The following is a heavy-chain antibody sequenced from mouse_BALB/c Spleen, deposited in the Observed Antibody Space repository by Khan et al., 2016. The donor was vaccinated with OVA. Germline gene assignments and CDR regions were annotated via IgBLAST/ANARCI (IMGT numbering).Heavy chain of an antibody. CDR3: ARINA. J-gene: IGHJ2*01. CDR2: IDPANGNP. V-gene: IGHV14-3*02. Sequence: VQLKESGAELVKPGASVKLSCTASGFNIKDTYMHWVKQRPEQGLEWIGRIDPANGNPKYDPKFQGKATITADTSSNTAYLQLSSLTSEDTAVYYGARINAWGQGTTLTVSS. CDR1: GFNIKDTY.